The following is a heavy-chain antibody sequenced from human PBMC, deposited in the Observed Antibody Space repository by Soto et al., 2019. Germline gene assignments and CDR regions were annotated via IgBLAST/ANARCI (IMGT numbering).Heavy chain of an antibody. CDR1: GFTFSSYA. CDR3: AKYAARSGYYYYYGMDV. D-gene: IGHD3-3*01. V-gene: IGHV3-23*01. Sequence: LRLSCAASGFTFSSYAMSWVRQAPGKGLEWVSAISGSGGSTYYADSVKGRFTISRDNSKNTLYLQMNSLRAEDTAVYYCAKYAARSGYYYYYGMDVWGQGTTVTVSS. CDR2: ISGSGGST. J-gene: IGHJ6*02.